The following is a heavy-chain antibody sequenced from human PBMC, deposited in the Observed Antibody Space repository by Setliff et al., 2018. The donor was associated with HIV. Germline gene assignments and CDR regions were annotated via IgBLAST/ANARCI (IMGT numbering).Heavy chain of an antibody. V-gene: IGHV4-39*01. CDR1: GGSISSSSDY. CDR3: ASPASGGSSGQYHY. D-gene: IGHD6-19*01. J-gene: IGHJ4*02. Sequence: SETLSLTCSVSGGSISSSSDYWGWIRQPPGKGLEWIGSIYYSGSIYYNPSLKSRVTISVDTSKNQFSLKLSSVTAADTAVYYCASPASGGSSGQYHYWGQGTLVTVSS. CDR2: IYYSGSI.